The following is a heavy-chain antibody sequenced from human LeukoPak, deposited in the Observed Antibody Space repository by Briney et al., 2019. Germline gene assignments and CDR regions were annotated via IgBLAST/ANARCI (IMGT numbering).Heavy chain of an antibody. CDR1: GGTFSSYA. D-gene: IGHD6-19*01. V-gene: IGHV1-69*13. Sequence: ASVKVSCKASGGTFSSYAISWVRQAPGQGLEWMGGIIPIFGTANYAQKFQGRVTITADESTSTAYMELSSLRSDDTAVYYCARVSSGWYKWFDPWGQGTLVTVSS. J-gene: IGHJ5*02. CDR2: IIPIFGTA. CDR3: ARVSSGWYKWFDP.